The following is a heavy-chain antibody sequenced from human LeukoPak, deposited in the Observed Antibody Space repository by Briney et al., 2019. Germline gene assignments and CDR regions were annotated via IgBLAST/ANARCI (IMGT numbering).Heavy chain of an antibody. CDR3: ARRIYWNYGSRYYYYMDV. CDR2: FSYSGSP. D-gene: IGHD1-7*01. CDR1: SVSISSNTYY. V-gene: IGHV4-39*07. J-gene: IGHJ6*03. Sequence: PSETLSLTCTVSSVSISSNTYYWGWVRQSPGKGLEYIGSFSYSGSPHYISSLKSRVTISVDTSKNQFSLKLSSVTAADTAVYYCARRIYWNYGSRYYYYMDVWGKGTTVTVSS.